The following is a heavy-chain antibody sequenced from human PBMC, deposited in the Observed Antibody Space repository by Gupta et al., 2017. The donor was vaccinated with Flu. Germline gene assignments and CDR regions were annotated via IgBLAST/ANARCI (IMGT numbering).Heavy chain of an antibody. V-gene: IGHV3-33*01. Sequence: GRSLRLSCAASGFTFSSYGMHWVRQAPGKGLEWVAVIWYDGSNKYYADSVKGRFTISRDNSKNTLYLQMNSLRAEDTAVYYCARGRPTHSNQAGLDYWGQGTLVTVSS. CDR3: ARGRPTHSNQAGLDY. J-gene: IGHJ4*02. CDR1: GFTFSSYG. D-gene: IGHD4-4*01. CDR2: IWYDGSNK.